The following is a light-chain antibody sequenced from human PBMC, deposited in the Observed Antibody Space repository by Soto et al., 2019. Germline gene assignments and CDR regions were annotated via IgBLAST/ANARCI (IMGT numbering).Light chain of an antibody. CDR2: GNS. CDR1: SSNIGAGYD. Sequence: QYVLTQPPSVSGAPGQRVTISCTGSSSNIGAGYDVHWYQQLPGTAPKLLIHGNSNRPSGVPDRFSGSKSGTSASLAITGLQAEDEADYYCQSYDSSLSVLFGGGTKLTVL. V-gene: IGLV1-40*01. CDR3: QSYDSSLSVL. J-gene: IGLJ2*01.